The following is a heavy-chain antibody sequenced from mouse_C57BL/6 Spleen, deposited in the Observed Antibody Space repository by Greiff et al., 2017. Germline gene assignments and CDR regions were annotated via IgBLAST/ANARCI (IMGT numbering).Heavy chain of an antibody. CDR1: GYAFSSYW. V-gene: IGHV1-80*01. CDR3: ARCYDGYYEYFDV. J-gene: IGHJ1*03. Sequence: QVQLQQSGAELVKPGASVKISCKASGYAFSSYWMNWVKQRPGKGLEWIGQIYPGDGDTNYNGKFKGKATLTADKSSSTAYMQLSILTSEDSAFYFCARCYDGYYEYFDVWGTGTTVTVSS. D-gene: IGHD2-3*01. CDR2: IYPGDGDT.